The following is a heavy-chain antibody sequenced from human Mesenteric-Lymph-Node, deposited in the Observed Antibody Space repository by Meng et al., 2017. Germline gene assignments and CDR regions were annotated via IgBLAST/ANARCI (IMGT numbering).Heavy chain of an antibody. CDR3: ASASYYYGSG. CDR1: GGSFSGYY. J-gene: IGHJ4*02. D-gene: IGHD3-10*01. CDR2: INHSGST. Sequence: QVGLEESGPGVGRPSDTLSLTCAVYGGSFSGYYWSWIRQPPGKGLEWIGEINHSGSTNYNPSLKSRVTISVDTSKNQFSLKLSSVTAADTAVYYCASASYYYGSGWGQGTLVTVSS. V-gene: IGHV4-34*01.